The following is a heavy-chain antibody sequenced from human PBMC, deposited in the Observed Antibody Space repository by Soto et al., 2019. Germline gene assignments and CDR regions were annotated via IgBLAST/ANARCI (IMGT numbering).Heavy chain of an antibody. Sequence: QVQLVESGGGVVQPGRSLRLSCAASGFTFSSYGMHWVRQAPGKGLEWXXXXXXDGSNKYYADSVKGRFTISRDNSKNTLYLQMNSLRAEDTAVYYCAKDPIPAYDFWSGYPIYYFDYWGQGTLVTVSS. CDR2: XXXDGSNK. J-gene: IGHJ4*02. V-gene: IGHV3-30*18. CDR1: GFTFSSYG. CDR3: AKDPIPAYDFWSGYPIYYFDY. D-gene: IGHD3-3*01.